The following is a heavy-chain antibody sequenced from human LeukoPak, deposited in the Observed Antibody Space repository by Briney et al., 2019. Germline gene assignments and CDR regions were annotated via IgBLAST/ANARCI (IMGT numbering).Heavy chain of an antibody. Sequence: PSETLSLTCTVSGGSISSGDYYWSWIRRPPGKGLEWIGYIYYSGTTYYNPSLRSRTSISPDTSKNHFSLRLTSVTAADTAVYYCARASPATVSFDIWGQGTLVTVSS. V-gene: IGHV4-30-4*08. CDR1: GGSISSGDYY. D-gene: IGHD2-15*01. J-gene: IGHJ3*02. CDR3: ARASPATVSFDI. CDR2: IYYSGTT.